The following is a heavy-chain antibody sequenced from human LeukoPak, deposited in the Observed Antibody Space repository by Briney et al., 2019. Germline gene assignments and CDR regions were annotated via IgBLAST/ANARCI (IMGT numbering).Heavy chain of an antibody. V-gene: IGHV4-34*01. J-gene: IGHJ6*03. Sequence: SETLSLTCAVYGGSFSGYYWSWIRQPPGKGLEWIGEINHSGSTNYNPSLKSRVTISVDTSKNQFSLKLSPVTAADTAVYYCASIAAADVPMDVWGKGTTVTVSS. CDR1: GGSFSGYY. CDR3: ASIAAADVPMDV. D-gene: IGHD6-13*01. CDR2: INHSGST.